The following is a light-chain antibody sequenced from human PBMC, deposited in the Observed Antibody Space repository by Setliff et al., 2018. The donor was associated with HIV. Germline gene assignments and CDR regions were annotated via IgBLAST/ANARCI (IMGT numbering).Light chain of an antibody. CDR2: GNS. CDR3: QSYDSSLSGFVV. V-gene: IGLV1-40*01. Sequence: QSVLTQPPSVSGAPGQRVTISCTGSSSNIGADYDVHWYQQLPGTAPKLLICGNSIRPSGAPDRFSGSKSGTSASLAITGLQAEDEADYYCQSYDSSLSGFVVFGGGTKVTVL. J-gene: IGLJ2*01. CDR1: SSNIGADYD.